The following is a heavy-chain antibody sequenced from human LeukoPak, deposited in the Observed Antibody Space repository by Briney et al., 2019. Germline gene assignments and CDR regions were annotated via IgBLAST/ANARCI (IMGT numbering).Heavy chain of an antibody. J-gene: IGHJ4*02. CDR2: IKQDGSEK. CDR3: ARGGR. V-gene: IGHV3-7*01. Sequence: GGSLRLSCAGSGFTFSSYWMSWVRQAPGKGLEWVANIKQDGSEKYYVDSVKGRFTISRDNAKNSLYLQMNSLRAEDTAVYYCARGGRWGQGTLVTVSS. CDR1: GFTFSSYW.